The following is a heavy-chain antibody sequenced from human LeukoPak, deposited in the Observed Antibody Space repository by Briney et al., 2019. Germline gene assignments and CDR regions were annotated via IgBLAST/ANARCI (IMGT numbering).Heavy chain of an antibody. Sequence: PGGSLRLSWAASGFTFSSYWMRWVRQAPGKVLVWVSRINSDGSSTTYADSVTGRFIIAGDHAQHTLYLQMNSLSAEDTVVYYCARESVVYYYRQGLEPWGQGTLVTVSP. CDR2: INSDGSST. J-gene: IGHJ5*02. V-gene: IGHV3-74*01. D-gene: IGHD2-8*02. CDR1: GFTFSSYW. CDR3: ARESVVYYYRQGLEP.